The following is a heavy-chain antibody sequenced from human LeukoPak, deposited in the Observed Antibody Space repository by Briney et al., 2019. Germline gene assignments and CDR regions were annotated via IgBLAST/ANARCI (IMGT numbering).Heavy chain of an antibody. J-gene: IGHJ4*02. Sequence: GASVKVSCKVSGYTLTALSMHWVRQAPGKGLEWMRGFDPEYGKTIYAQKFQGRVTMTEDTSTDTAYMELSSLRSEDTVVYYCARSGRLRFLEWLVVWGQGTLVTVSS. D-gene: IGHD3-3*01. CDR2: FDPEYGKT. CDR1: GYTLTALS. CDR3: ARSGRLRFLEWLVV. V-gene: IGHV1-24*01.